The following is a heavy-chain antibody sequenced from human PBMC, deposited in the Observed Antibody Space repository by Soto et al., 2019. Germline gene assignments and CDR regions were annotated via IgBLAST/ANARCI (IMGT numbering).Heavy chain of an antibody. V-gene: IGHV3-48*01. J-gene: IGHJ6*03. CDR3: ARDASLRNCRGGSGDGAYYYYYYMDV. CDR1: GFTFSSYS. CDR2: ISSSSSTI. D-gene: IGHD2-15*01. Sequence: EVQLVESGGGLVQPGGSLRLSCAASGFTFSSYSMNWVRQAPGKGLEWVSYISSSSSTIYYVDSVKGRFTISRDNAMNSLDQQMNSLRAEDTAVDYCARDASLRNCRGGSGDGAYYYYYYMDVWGKGTTVTVSS.